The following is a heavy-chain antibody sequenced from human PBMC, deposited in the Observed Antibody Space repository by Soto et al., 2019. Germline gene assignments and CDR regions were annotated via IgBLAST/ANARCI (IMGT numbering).Heavy chain of an antibody. Sequence: QVQLQQWGAGLLKPSETLSLTCVVSGGSLSDYFWSWIRQPPGMALEWIGEINHLGSINYNPSLKSRVTMSVDTSKNQFSLPLNSVTAADTATYYCARGGISHWAYFYYMDVWDRGTTVTASS. V-gene: IGHV4-34*01. CDR2: INHLGSI. CDR3: ARGGISHWAYFYYMDV. D-gene: IGHD2-21*01. CDR1: GGSLSDYF. J-gene: IGHJ6*03.